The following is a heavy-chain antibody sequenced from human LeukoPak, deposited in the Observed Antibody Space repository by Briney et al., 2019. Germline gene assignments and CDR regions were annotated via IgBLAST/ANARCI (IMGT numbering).Heavy chain of an antibody. J-gene: IGHJ3*02. CDR1: GGTFISYA. CDR2: IIPIFGTA. V-gene: IGHV1-69*13. Sequence: ASVKVSCKASGGTFISYAISWVRQAPGQGLEWMGGIIPIFGTANYAQKFQGRVTITADESTSTANMELSSLRSEDTAVYYCARASVITFGGVIVRGAFDTWGQGTMVTVSS. D-gene: IGHD3-16*02. CDR3: ARASVITFGGVIVRGAFDT.